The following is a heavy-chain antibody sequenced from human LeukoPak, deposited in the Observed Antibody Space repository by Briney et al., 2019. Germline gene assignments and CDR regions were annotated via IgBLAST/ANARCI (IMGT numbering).Heavy chain of an antibody. CDR3: ARDCGILRIDCGDSLDI. CDR2: IKQDGSEK. J-gene: IGHJ3*02. D-gene: IGHD2-21*01. V-gene: IGHV3-7*03. CDR1: GFTFSSYW. Sequence: GGSLRLSCAASGFTFSSYWMHWVRQAPGKGLEWVANIKQDGSEKYYVDSVKGRFSISRDNARNSPHLQMNSLRAEDTAVYYCARDCGILRIDCGDSLDIWGQGTMVTVSS.